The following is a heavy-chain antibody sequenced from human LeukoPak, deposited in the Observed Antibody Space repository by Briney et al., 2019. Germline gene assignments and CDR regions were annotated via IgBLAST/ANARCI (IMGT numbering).Heavy chain of an antibody. V-gene: IGHV3-74*01. D-gene: IGHD6-19*01. CDR3: VRGASGWYGRDV. J-gene: IGHJ6*02. CDR2: MNTDGRST. CDR1: GFTFSSYW. Sequence: PGGSLRLSCTASGFTFSSYWWFWVRQAPGTGLVWVSRMNTDGRSTSYADSVKGRFTISRDNAKDTLYLQMNSLRAEDTAVYYCVRGASGWYGRDVWGQGTTVTVSS.